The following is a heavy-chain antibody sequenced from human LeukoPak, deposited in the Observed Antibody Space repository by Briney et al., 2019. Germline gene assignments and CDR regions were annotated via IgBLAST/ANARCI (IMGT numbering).Heavy chain of an antibody. J-gene: IGHJ4*02. CDR3: ARSSGWYLYYFDY. CDR2: IIPIFGTA. CDR1: GGTFSSYA. D-gene: IGHD6-19*01. V-gene: IGHV1-69*13. Sequence: ASVKVSCKASGGTFSSYAISWVRQAPGQGLEWMGGIIPIFGTANYAQKFQGRVTITADESTSTAYMELSSLRSEDTTVYYCARSSGWYLYYFDYWGQGTLVTVSS.